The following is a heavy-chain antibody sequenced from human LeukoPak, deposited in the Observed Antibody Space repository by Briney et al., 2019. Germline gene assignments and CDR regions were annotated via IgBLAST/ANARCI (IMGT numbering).Heavy chain of an antibody. CDR3: AKDRYSGSYYGLFDY. CDR2: ISGSGGST. Sequence: GGSLRLSCAASGFTFSSYAMSWVRQAPGKGLEWVSAISGSGGSTYYADSVKGRFTISKDNSKNTLYLQMNSLRAEDTAVYYCAKDRYSGSYYGLFDYWGQGTLVTVSS. D-gene: IGHD1-26*01. V-gene: IGHV3-23*01. J-gene: IGHJ4*02. CDR1: GFTFSSYA.